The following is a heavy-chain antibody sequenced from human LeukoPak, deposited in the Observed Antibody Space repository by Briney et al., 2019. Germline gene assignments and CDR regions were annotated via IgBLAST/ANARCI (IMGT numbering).Heavy chain of an antibody. CDR1: GGSISSGGSY. J-gene: IGHJ4*02. V-gene: IGHV4-31*03. D-gene: IGHD2-2*02. CDR2: IYYSGST. CDR3: ASRCSSTSCYNTLHY. Sequence: SETLSLTCTVSGGSISSGGSYWSWIRQHPGTGLEWIGYIYYSGSTYYNPSLKSRVTISVDTSKNQFSLKLSSVTAADTAVYYCASRCSSTSCYNTLHYWGQGTLVTVSS.